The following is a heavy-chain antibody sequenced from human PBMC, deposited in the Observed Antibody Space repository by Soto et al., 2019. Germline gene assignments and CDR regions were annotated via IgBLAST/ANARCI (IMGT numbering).Heavy chain of an antibody. CDR1: GFTFSGST. CDR2: ISYDGSKK. V-gene: IGHV3-30-3*01. J-gene: IGHJ4*02. Sequence: QVQLVESGGGVVQPGRSLRLSCATSGFTFSGSTMHWVRQAPGKGLEWVAVISYDGSKKYYADSVKGRFTVSRDNSRSTLYLQMDGRRAEDAAVYYCARDRYYNDDSAYYFTYWGQGTLVTVSS. D-gene: IGHD3-22*01. CDR3: ARDRYYNDDSAYYFTY.